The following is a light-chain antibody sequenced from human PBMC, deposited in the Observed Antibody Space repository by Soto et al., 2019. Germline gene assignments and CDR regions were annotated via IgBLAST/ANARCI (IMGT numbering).Light chain of an antibody. V-gene: IGKV3-11*01. CDR2: DAS. CDR1: QSVSSY. CDR3: QQRSNLVT. J-gene: IGKJ5*01. Sequence: EIMLTQSPATLSLSPGERATLSCRASQSVSSYLAWYQQKPGQAPRLLIYDASNRATGIPARFSGSGSGTDFTLTISSLEPEDFAVYYCQQRSNLVTFGQGTLLEIK.